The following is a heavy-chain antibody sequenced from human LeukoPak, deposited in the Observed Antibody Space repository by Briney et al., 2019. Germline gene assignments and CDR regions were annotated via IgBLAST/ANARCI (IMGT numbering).Heavy chain of an antibody. CDR1: GDSVSNKDAA. V-gene: IGHV6-1*01. Sequence: SQTLSLTCAISGDSVSNKDAAGNWIRESPSRGLEWLGRTFYRSKWYNDYAVSVKGRIIVSADTSKNQFSLHLNSVTPDDTAVYYCGRTVGYFDYWGQGILVTVSS. CDR2: TFYRSKWYN. J-gene: IGHJ4*02. CDR3: GRTVGYFDY. D-gene: IGHD2-15*01.